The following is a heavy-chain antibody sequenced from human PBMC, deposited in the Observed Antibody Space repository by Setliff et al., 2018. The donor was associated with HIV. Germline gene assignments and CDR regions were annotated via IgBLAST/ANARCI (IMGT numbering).Heavy chain of an antibody. CDR2: INADNGNT. D-gene: IGHD1-1*01. J-gene: IGHJ2*01. CDR3: ARERATGKPPLLNWYFDL. V-gene: IGHV1-3*01. Sequence: ASVKVSCKASGYTFTSFGITWVRQAPGQRLEWMGWINADNGNTKYSQKFQGRVTISRDTSASTAYMELSSLGSEDTAVYYCARERATGKPPLLNWYFDLWGRGTLVTVSS. CDR1: GYTFTSFG.